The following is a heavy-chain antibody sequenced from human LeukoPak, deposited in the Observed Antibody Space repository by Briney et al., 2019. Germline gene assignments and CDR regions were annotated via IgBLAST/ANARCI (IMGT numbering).Heavy chain of an antibody. Sequence: HPGRSLRLSCAASGFTFSSYGMHWVSQAPGKWLEWVAVISYDGSNKYYADSVKGRFTISRDNSKNTLYLQMNSLRAEDTAVYYCAIHDYRSNSDAFDVWGQGTMVTVSS. V-gene: IGHV3-30*03. CDR3: AIHDYRSNSDAFDV. J-gene: IGHJ3*01. CDR1: GFTFSSYG. D-gene: IGHD4-23*01. CDR2: ISYDGSNK.